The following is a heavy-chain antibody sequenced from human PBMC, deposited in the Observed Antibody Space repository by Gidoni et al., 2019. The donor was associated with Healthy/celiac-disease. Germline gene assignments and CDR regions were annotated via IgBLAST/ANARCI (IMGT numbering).Heavy chain of an antibody. CDR3: ARDLEWLGPGMDV. Sequence: EVQLVESGGGLVKPGGSLRLSCAASGFTFSSYSMNWVRQAPGKGLEWVSSISSSSSYIYYADSVKGRFTISRDNAKNSLYLQMNSLRAEDTAVYYCARDLEWLGPGMDVWGQGTTVTVSS. CDR2: ISSSSSYI. CDR1: GFTFSSYS. V-gene: IGHV3-21*01. D-gene: IGHD6-19*01. J-gene: IGHJ6*02.